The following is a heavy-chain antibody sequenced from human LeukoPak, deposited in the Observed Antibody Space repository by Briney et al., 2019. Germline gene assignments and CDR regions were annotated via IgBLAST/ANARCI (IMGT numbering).Heavy chain of an antibody. CDR3: ARADWLLPDY. Sequence: GRSLRLPCAASGFPFSDYYKSWIRQATGKGLEWVSYISSSGSTIYYADSVKGRFTISRANAKTSLYLQMNSLRAEDTAVYYCARADWLLPDYWGQGTLVTVSS. CDR2: ISSSGSTI. CDR1: GFPFSDYY. J-gene: IGHJ4*02. D-gene: IGHD3-9*01. V-gene: IGHV3-11*01.